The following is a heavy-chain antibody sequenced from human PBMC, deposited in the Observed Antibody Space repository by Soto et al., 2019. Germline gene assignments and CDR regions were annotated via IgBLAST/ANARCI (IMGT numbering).Heavy chain of an antibody. CDR1: SGPDRSHN. CDR3: VRQGIDYLHGLVDV. V-gene: IGHV4-59*08. D-gene: IGHD4-17*01. Sequence: QVQLQQSGPRLVKPSETLSLTCTVSSGPDRSHNWGWIRQPPGRRLEWIGYVYYTGDTAYNPSLRGRVTISADTSTNGICLTLSSVTAADTAVYYCVRQGIDYLHGLVDVWGQGTTVSVSS. J-gene: IGHJ6*02. CDR2: VYYTGDT.